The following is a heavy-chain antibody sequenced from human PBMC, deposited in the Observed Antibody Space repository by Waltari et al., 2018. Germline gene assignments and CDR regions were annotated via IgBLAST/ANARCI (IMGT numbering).Heavy chain of an antibody. CDR1: GYTFTSYA. D-gene: IGHD2-2*01. CDR2: INAGNGNT. Sequence: QVQLVQSGAEVKKPGASVKVSCQASGYTFTSYAMHWVRQAPGQRLEWMGWINAGNGNTKYSQEFQGRVTITRDTSASTAYMELSSLRSEDMAVYYCARSQLLDYYPKWYYMDVWGKGTTVTVSS. V-gene: IGHV1-3*03. CDR3: ARSQLLDYYPKWYYMDV. J-gene: IGHJ6*03.